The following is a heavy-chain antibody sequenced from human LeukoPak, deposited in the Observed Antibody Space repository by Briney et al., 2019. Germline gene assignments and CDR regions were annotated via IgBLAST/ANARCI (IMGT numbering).Heavy chain of an antibody. D-gene: IGHD3-10*01. CDR2: IDPSDSYT. V-gene: IGHV5-10-1*01. CDR3: ARSGRWFGSSY. J-gene: IGHJ4*02. Sequence: GESLKISCKSSGYSFSSYWITWVRQMPGKGLEWMGRIDPSDSYTNYSPSFEGHVTISADKAISTAYVQRSSLKASDTAIYYCARSGRWFGSSYWGQGTLVTVSS. CDR1: GYSFSSYW.